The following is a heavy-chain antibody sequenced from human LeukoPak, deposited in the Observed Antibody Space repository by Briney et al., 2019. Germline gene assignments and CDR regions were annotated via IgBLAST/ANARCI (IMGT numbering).Heavy chain of an antibody. CDR1: GFSFTTSA. CDR2: IVVGSGHT. D-gene: IGHD6-19*01. V-gene: IGHV1-58*02. CDR3: AADHQFSGGESAYGMDV. Sequence: SVKVSCKASGFSFTTSAMQWVRQARGQRLEWIGWIVVGSGHTRYAQKFQERITITRDMSTSTAYMQLSSLRSEDTAVYYCAADHQFSGGESAYGMDVWGQGTTVTVSS. J-gene: IGHJ6*02.